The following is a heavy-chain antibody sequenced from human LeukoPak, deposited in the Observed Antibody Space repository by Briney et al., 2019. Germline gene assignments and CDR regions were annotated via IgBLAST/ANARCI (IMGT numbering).Heavy chain of an antibody. J-gene: IGHJ4*02. CDR1: GFTFSSYW. D-gene: IGHD2-15*01. V-gene: IGHV3-74*01. CDR2: INTDGSST. Sequence: PGGSLRLSCAASGFTFSSYWMHWVRQAPGKGLVWVSRINTDGSSTNYADSVKGRFTISRDNAKNTLYLQMNSLRAEDTALYYCARAIGYCSGGSYYSDYWGQGTQVTVSS. CDR3: ARAIGYCSGGSYYSDY.